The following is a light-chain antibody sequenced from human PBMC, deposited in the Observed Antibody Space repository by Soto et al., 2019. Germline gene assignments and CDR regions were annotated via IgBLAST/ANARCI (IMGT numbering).Light chain of an antibody. Sequence: EAVLTQSPATLSVSPGERATLSCWASQTLDSMVAWYQQKSGQAPRLLIYSASARATGVPARFSGYGSGTDFTLTISSLQSEDLGVYYCQQYKDWPTTFGQGTKVDIK. CDR2: SAS. J-gene: IGKJ1*01. CDR1: QTLDSM. V-gene: IGKV3-15*01. CDR3: QQYKDWPTT.